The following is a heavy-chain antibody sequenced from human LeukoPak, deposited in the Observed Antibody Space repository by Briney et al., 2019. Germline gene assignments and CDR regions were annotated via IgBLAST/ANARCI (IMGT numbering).Heavy chain of an antibody. V-gene: IGHV3-7*04. CDR2: IKEDGSEI. Sequence: PGGSLRLSCAASGFTFSTYWMSWVRQAPGKGLEWVANIKEDGSEINYADSVRGRFTISRDNAKNSLYLQMNSLRAVDTAVYYCARGYTCGYWGQGTLVIVSS. CDR3: ARGYTCGY. J-gene: IGHJ4*02. CDR1: GFTFSTYW. D-gene: IGHD5-18*01.